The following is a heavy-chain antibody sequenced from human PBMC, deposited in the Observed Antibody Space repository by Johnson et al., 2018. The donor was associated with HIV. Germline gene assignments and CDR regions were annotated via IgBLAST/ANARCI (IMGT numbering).Heavy chain of an antibody. CDR3: ARGRDSTGDGGAFDI. D-gene: IGHD7-27*01. V-gene: IGHV3-11*01. J-gene: IGHJ3*02. CDR1: GFTFNDYY. Sequence: QVQLVESGGGLVKPGGSLRLSCAASGFTFNDYYMSWIRQAPGKGLEWVSYISNSGSSVYYADSVKGRFTISRDNAKNTLYLQINSLRAEDTAVYYCARGRDSTGDGGAFDIWGRGTMVTVSS. CDR2: ISNSGSSV.